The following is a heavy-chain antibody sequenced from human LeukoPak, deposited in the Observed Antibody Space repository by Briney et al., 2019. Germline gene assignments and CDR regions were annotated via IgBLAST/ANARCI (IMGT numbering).Heavy chain of an antibody. J-gene: IGHJ4*02. CDR3: AKKWGVGTTTLDYFDY. V-gene: IGHV3-23*01. D-gene: IGHD1-26*01. CDR2: ISGSAGST. Sequence: GGSLRLSCAASGFTFSDYAMSWVRQAPGKGLEWVSGISGSAGSTYYADSVKGRFTISRDNSKNTLYLQMNSLTDDDTAVYYCAKKWGVGTTTLDYFDYWGQGTLVTVSS. CDR1: GFTFSDYA.